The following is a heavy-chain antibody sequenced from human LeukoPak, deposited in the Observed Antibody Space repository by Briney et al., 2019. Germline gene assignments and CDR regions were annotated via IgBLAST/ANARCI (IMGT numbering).Heavy chain of an antibody. V-gene: IGHV3-23*01. J-gene: IGHJ4*02. CDR2: ISGGGGGT. D-gene: IGHD3-22*01. CDR1: GFTFSNYA. Sequence: GGSLRLSCAASGFTFSNYAMSWVRQAPGKGLEWVSGISGGGGGTYYADSVKGRFSISRDNSKNTLYLQMDSLRAEDTAVYYCAKDSTHYRVWDDYDSAGLTYWGQGTLVTVSS. CDR3: AKDSTHYRVWDDYDSAGLTY.